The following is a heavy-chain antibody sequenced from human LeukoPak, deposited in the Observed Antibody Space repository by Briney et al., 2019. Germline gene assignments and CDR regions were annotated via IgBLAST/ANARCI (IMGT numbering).Heavy chain of an antibody. CDR3: ARVGPPFLQLWTPFFDY. Sequence: PSQTLSLTCTVSGASISSGVYYWGWIRQPPGKGLEWIGSIYYSGSTYYNPSLKSRVTISVDTSKNQFSLKLSSVTAADTAVYYCARVGPPFLQLWTPFFDYWGQGTLVTVSS. V-gene: IGHV4-39*07. CDR1: GASISSGVYY. J-gene: IGHJ4*02. CDR2: IYYSGST. D-gene: IGHD5-18*01.